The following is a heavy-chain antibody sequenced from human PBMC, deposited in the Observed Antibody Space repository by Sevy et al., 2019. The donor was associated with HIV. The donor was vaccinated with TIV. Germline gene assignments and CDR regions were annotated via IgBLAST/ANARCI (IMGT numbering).Heavy chain of an antibody. Sequence: GGSLRLSCAASGFTFSSYWMSWVRQAPGKGLEWVANIKQDGSEKYYVDSVKGRFTISRDNAKNSLYLQMNSLRAEDTAVYYCERGGEVDYYDSSGYFYFDYWGQGPLVTVSS. D-gene: IGHD3-22*01. J-gene: IGHJ4*02. CDR3: ERGGEVDYYDSSGYFYFDY. CDR1: GFTFSSYW. CDR2: IKQDGSEK. V-gene: IGHV3-7*01.